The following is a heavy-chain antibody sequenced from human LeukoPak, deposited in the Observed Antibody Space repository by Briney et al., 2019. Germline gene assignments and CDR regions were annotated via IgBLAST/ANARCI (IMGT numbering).Heavy chain of an antibody. V-gene: IGHV3-30-3*01. CDR1: GFTFSNYA. Sequence: PGRSLRLCCAATGFTFSNYAIHWGRQAPGKGLEWVAFISDDGSRQHYADSVKGRFTISRDNSKNTLNLQMNSLRAEDTAVYYCVKDRTGTYTLDYWGQGTLVIVSS. D-gene: IGHD3-10*01. J-gene: IGHJ4*02. CDR3: VKDRTGTYTLDY. CDR2: ISDDGSRQ.